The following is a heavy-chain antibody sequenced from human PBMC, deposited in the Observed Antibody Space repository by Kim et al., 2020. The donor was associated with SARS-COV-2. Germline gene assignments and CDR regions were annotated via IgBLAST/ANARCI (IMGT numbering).Heavy chain of an antibody. V-gene: IGHV4-39*01. Sequence: SETLSLTCTVSGGSISSSSYYWGWIRQPPGKGLEWIGSIYYSGSTYYNPSLKSRVTISVDTSKNQFSLKLRSMTAADTAVYYCARQDHVVVVGATNYWGQGTLVTVSS. J-gene: IGHJ4*02. CDR3: ARQDHVVVVGATNY. CDR1: GGSISSSSYY. CDR2: IYYSGST. D-gene: IGHD2-15*01.